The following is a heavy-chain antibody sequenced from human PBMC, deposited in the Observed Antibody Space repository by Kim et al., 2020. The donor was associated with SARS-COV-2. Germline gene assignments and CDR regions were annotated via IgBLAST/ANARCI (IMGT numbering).Heavy chain of an antibody. D-gene: IGHD1-26*01. V-gene: IGHV3-7*01. Sequence: GSKKSYAESVKRRFTISRDNAEKSVSLQMNSLRAEDTAIYYCARGSVNLLLWGQGNLVTVSS. CDR2: GSKK. CDR3: ARGSVNLLL. J-gene: IGHJ4*02.